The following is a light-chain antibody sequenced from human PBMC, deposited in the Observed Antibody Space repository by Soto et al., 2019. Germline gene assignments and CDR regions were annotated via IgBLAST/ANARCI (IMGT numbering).Light chain of an antibody. Sequence: DIQLTQSPSLLSASVGDRVTITCRASHDISTYLAWYQQKPGKAPKLMIYEASTLQSGVPSRFSGSRSGTEFTLTISSLQPDDFATYYCQHYNSYSEAFGQGTKVDIK. CDR2: EAS. J-gene: IGKJ1*01. CDR3: QHYNSYSEA. V-gene: IGKV1-9*01. CDR1: HDISTY.